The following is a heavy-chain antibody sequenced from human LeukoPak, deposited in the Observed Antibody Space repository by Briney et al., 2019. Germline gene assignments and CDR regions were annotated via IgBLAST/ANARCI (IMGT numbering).Heavy chain of an antibody. Sequence: GGSLRLSRAASGFTFSSYALHWVRQAPGKGLQYVSAISSDGGSTYYANSVKGRFTISRDNSKNTLYLQMGSLRAEDMAVYYCARESVTGNYYYYYYGMDVWGQGTTVTVSS. CDR2: ISSDGGST. J-gene: IGHJ6*02. D-gene: IGHD7-27*01. CDR1: GFTFSSYA. V-gene: IGHV3-64*01. CDR3: ARESVTGNYYYYYYGMDV.